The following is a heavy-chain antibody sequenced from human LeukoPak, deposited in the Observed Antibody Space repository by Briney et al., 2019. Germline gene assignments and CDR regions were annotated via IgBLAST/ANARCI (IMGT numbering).Heavy chain of an antibody. CDR1: GGTFSSYA. D-gene: IGHD2-2*02. CDR3: ARYLHCSSTSCYNNGFGY. V-gene: IGHV1-69*05. J-gene: IGHJ4*02. CDR2: IIPIFGTA. Sequence: SVKVSCKASGGTFSSYAISWVRQAPGQGLEWMGGIIPIFGTANYAQKFQGRVTITTDESTSTAYMELSSLRSEDTAVYYCARYLHCSSTSCYNNGFGYWGQGTLVTVSS.